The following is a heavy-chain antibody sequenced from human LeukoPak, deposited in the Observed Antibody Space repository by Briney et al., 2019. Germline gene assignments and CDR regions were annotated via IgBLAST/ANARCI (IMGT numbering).Heavy chain of an antibody. J-gene: IGHJ5*02. Sequence: PWGSLRLSCAASGFTFSTYIMNWVRQAPGKGLEWVASISSRGSNIDYADSVRGRFTISRDNAKNSLYLQLNSLRAEDTAVYYCARGGHDSSGYYPNWFDPWGQGTLVTVSS. CDR3: ARGGHDSSGYYPNWFDP. CDR1: GFTFSTYI. V-gene: IGHV3-21*01. D-gene: IGHD3-22*01. CDR2: ISSRGSNI.